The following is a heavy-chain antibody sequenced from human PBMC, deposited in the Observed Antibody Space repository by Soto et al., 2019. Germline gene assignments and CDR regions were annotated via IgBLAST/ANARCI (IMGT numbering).Heavy chain of an antibody. CDR3: ARGLSSPSAAGV. CDR1: GGSVSSGGNY. Sequence: QLQLQESGPGLVKPSETLSLTCAVSGGSVSSGGNYWGWIRQFPGKGLEWIGSVHDTGTTHYNPSLTSRVTISVDTSKNQFSLNVNSVTAADTAVYYCARGLSSPSAAGVWGQGTLVTVSS. D-gene: IGHD6-6*01. V-gene: IGHV4-39*01. J-gene: IGHJ4*02. CDR2: VHDTGTT.